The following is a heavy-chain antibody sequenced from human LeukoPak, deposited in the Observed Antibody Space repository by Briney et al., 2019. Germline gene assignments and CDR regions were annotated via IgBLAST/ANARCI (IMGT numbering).Heavy chain of an antibody. CDR2: ISYDGSNK. V-gene: IGHV3-30*18. CDR3: AKDRLYVYGMDV. D-gene: IGHD2-8*01. CDR1: GFTFSSYG. J-gene: IGHJ6*02. Sequence: GGSLRLSCAASGFTFSSYGMHWVRQAPGKGLEWVAVISYDGSNKYYADSVKGRFTISRDNSKNTLYLQMNSLRAEDTAVYYCAKDRLYVYGMDVWGQGTTVTVSS.